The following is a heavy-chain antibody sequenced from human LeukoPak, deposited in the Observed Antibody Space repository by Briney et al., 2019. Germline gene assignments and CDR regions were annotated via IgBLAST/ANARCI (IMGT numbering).Heavy chain of an antibody. V-gene: IGHV3-30*14. D-gene: IGHD3-10*01. CDR2: IIENGNNQ. CDR3: ARDGPRAGRGVIFEN. J-gene: IGHJ4*02. CDR1: GFTFSNYI. Sequence: GGSLRLSCAASGFTFSNYIMHWVRQAPGKGLEWVAVIIENGNNQYYADSVKGRFTISRDNSQNTLYLQMNSLRAEDTAVYYCARDGPRAGRGVIFENWGQGTLVTVSS.